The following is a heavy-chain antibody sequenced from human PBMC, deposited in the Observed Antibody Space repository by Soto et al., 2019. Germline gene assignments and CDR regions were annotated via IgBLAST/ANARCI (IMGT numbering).Heavy chain of an antibody. CDR2: ISWNSGSI. Sequence: PGGSLRISCAASGFTFDDYAMHWVRQAPGKGLEWVSGISWNSGSIGYADSVKGRFTISRDNAKNSLYLQMNSLRAEDTALYYCAKDGKRGYSYGEDAFDIWGQGTMVPVSS. D-gene: IGHD5-18*01. CDR1: GFTFDDYA. V-gene: IGHV3-9*01. J-gene: IGHJ3*02. CDR3: AKDGKRGYSYGEDAFDI.